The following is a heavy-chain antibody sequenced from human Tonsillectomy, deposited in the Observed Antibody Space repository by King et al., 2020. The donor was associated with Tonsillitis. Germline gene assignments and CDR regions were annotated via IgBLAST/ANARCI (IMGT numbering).Heavy chain of an antibody. D-gene: IGHD3-10*01. CDR1: GFTFDDYA. CDR3: AKDLGQWGVGAFDI. J-gene: IGHJ3*02. V-gene: IGHV3-9*01. Sequence: DVQLVESGGGLVQPGRSLRLSCAASGFTFDDYAMHWVRQAPGKGLEWVSGISWNSGRIGYADSVKGRFTISRDNAKNSLYLQMNSLRPEDTALYYCAKDLGQWGVGAFDIWGQGTMATVSS. CDR2: ISWNSGRI.